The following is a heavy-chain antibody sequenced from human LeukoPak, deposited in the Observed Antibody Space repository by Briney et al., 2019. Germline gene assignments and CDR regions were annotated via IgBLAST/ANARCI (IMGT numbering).Heavy chain of an antibody. CDR1: GFIFSSYA. Sequence: GGSLRLSCAASGFIFSSYAMNWVRQAPGKGLEWVSAISGDGDTTYYADSVKGRFTISRDNSKNTLYLQMNSLRDEDTAVYYCAKITATDAFDIWGQGTIVTVSS. V-gene: IGHV3-23*01. J-gene: IGHJ3*02. CDR3: AKITATDAFDI. CDR2: ISGDGDTT. D-gene: IGHD1-20*01.